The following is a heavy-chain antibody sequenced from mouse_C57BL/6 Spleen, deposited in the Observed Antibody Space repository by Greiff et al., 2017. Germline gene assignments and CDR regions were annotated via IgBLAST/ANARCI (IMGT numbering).Heavy chain of an antibody. CDR1: GYTFTSYW. D-gene: IGHD1-1*01. J-gene: IGHJ1*03. CDR2: IDPNSGGT. V-gene: IGHV1-72*01. CDR3: ARVTTVVAHFDV. Sequence: QVQLKQPGAELVKPGASVKLSCKASGYTFTSYWMHWVKQRPGRGLEWIGRIDPNSGGTTYNEKFKSKATLTVDKPSSTAYMQLSSLTSEDSAVYYCARVTTVVAHFDVWGTGTTVTVSS.